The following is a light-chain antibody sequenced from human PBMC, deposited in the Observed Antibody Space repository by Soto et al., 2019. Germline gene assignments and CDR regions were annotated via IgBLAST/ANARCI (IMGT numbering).Light chain of an antibody. J-gene: IGKJ2*03. CDR1: QSVSSN. CDR3: QQSLITQYS. CDR2: GAS. Sequence: EIVMTQSPDTLSVSPGERATLSCRASQSVSSNLAWYQHKPGQAPRLLMYGASTRATGVPARFSGSGSGTEFTLTISSLQSEDFATYYCQQSLITQYSFGQGTRLEIK. V-gene: IGKV3-15*01.